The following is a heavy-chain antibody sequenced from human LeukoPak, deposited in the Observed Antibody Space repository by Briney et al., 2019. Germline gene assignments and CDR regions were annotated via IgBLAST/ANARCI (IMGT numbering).Heavy chain of an antibody. Sequence: SETLSLTCTVSGGSISSYYWSWIRQPPGKGLEWIGYIYYSGSTNYNPSLKSRVTISVDTSKNQFSLKLSSVTAADTAVYYCARGGPRYFDWFSHDYWGQGTLVTVSS. D-gene: IGHD3-9*01. V-gene: IGHV4-59*01. CDR3: ARGGPRYFDWFSHDY. CDR1: GGSISSYY. J-gene: IGHJ4*02. CDR2: IYYSGST.